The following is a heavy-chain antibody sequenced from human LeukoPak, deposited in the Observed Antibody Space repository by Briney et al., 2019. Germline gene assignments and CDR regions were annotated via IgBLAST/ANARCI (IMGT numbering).Heavy chain of an antibody. Sequence: ASVKVSCKVSGYTLTELSMHWVRQAPGKGLEWMGGFDPEGGETIYAQKFQGRVTMTEDTSTDTGYMELSSLRSEDTAVYYCATQWNYYDSSGYYYLGYYYYGMDVWGQGTTVTVSS. CDR2: FDPEGGET. D-gene: IGHD3-22*01. J-gene: IGHJ6*02. CDR1: GYTLTELS. CDR3: ATQWNYYDSSGYYYLGYYYYGMDV. V-gene: IGHV1-24*01.